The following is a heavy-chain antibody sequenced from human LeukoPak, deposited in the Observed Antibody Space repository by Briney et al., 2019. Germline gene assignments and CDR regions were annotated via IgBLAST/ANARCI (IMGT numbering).Heavy chain of an antibody. CDR1: GFTFSSSA. Sequence: PGESLRLSCAVSGFTFSSSAMSWVRQAPGKGLEWVSAISRSGGGTYYADSVKGRFTISRDNSKNTLYLQMNSLRAEDTAVYYCATSQTTSGRYGNAFDIWGQGTMVTVSS. CDR3: ATSQTTSGRYGNAFDI. CDR2: ISRSGGGT. D-gene: IGHD6-19*01. V-gene: IGHV3-23*01. J-gene: IGHJ3*02.